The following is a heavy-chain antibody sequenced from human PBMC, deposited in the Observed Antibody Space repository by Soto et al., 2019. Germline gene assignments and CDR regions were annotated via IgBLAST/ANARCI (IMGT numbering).Heavy chain of an antibody. V-gene: IGHV3-23*01. CDR1: GFTFSSYA. CDR3: AKIPPGYSYGYFYFDY. Sequence: GGSLRLSCAASGFTFSSYAMSWVRQAPGKGLEWVSAISGSGGSTYYADSVRGRFTISRDNSKNTLYLQMNSLRAEDTAVYYCAKIPPGYSYGYFYFDYWGQGTLVTVSS. J-gene: IGHJ4*02. D-gene: IGHD5-18*01. CDR2: ISGSGGST.